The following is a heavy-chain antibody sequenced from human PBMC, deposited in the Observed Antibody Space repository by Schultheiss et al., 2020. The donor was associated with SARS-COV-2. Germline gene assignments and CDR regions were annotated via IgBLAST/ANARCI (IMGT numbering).Heavy chain of an antibody. CDR2: ISGSGGSS. D-gene: IGHD1-26*01. J-gene: IGHJ4*02. CDR3: ARVVGATLDY. Sequence: GGSLRLSCAASGFTFSSYAMSWVRQAPGKGLEWVSAISGSGGSSYYADSVKGRFTISRDNSKNTLYLQMNSLRAEDTAVYYCARVVGATLDYWGQGTLVTVSS. V-gene: IGHV3-23*01. CDR1: GFTFSSYA.